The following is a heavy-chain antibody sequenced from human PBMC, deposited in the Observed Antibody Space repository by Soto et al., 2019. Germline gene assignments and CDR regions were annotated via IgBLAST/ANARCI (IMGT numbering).Heavy chain of an antibody. CDR3: ARDRYQLLFGSDYYYGMDV. Sequence: QVQLQESGPGLVKPSQTLSLTCTVSGGSISSGDYYWSWIRQPPGKGLEWIGYIYYSGSTYYNPSLKSRVTISVVTSKNQFTLKLSSVTAADTAVYYCARDRYQLLFGSDYYYGMDVWGQGTTVTVSS. V-gene: IGHV4-30-4*01. D-gene: IGHD2-2*01. CDR2: IYYSGST. J-gene: IGHJ6*02. CDR1: GGSISSGDYY.